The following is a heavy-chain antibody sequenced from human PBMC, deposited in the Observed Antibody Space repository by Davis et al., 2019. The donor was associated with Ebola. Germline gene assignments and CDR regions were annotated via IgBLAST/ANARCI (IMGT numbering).Heavy chain of an antibody. CDR3: ARDNYYGSGSYYNPSHWFDP. V-gene: IGHV1-18*04. CDR1: GYTFTSYG. D-gene: IGHD3-10*01. Sequence: ASVKVSCKASGYTFTSYGISWVRQAPGQGLEWMGWISAYNGNTNYAQKLQGRVTMTTDTSTSTAYTELRSLRSDDTAVYYCARDNYYGSGSYYNPSHWFDPWGQGTLVTVSS. J-gene: IGHJ5*02. CDR2: ISAYNGNT.